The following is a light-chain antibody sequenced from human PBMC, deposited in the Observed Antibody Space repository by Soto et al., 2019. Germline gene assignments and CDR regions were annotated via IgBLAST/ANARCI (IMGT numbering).Light chain of an antibody. CDR3: QQRSNWSLT. CDR2: DAS. V-gene: IGKV3-11*01. J-gene: IGKJ4*01. CDR1: QSVSSY. Sequence: EIVLTQSPATLSLSPGERATLSCRASQSVSSYLAWYQQKPGQAPRLLLYDASNRATGIPARFSGSGSGTDFSLTISRLEPEGFAVYYCQQRSNWSLTFGGGTKVEIK.